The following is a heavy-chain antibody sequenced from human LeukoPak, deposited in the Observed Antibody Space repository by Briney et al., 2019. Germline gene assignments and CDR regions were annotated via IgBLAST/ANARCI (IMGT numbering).Heavy chain of an antibody. CDR2: VYRSGST. J-gene: IGHJ4*02. CDR3: ARENWVFDY. Sequence: PSETLSLTCVVSGYSISSGYHWGWIRQPPGEGLEWIGSVYRSGSTYYNPSLKSRVTISVDTSKNQISLKVRSVTAADTAVYYCARENWVFDYWGQGILVTV. D-gene: IGHD7-27*01. CDR1: GYSISSGYH. V-gene: IGHV4-38-2*02.